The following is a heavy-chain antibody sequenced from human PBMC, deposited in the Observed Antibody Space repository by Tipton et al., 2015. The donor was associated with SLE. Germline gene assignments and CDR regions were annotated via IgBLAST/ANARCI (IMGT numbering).Heavy chain of an antibody. CDR3: ARHQYYDFWSGYSQDWYFDL. J-gene: IGHJ2*01. Sequence: LRLSCTVSGGSISSSSYYWGWIRQPPGKGLEWIGSIYYSGSTYYNPSLKSRVTISVDTSKNQFSLKLSSVTAADTAVYYCARHQYYDFWSGYSQDWYFDLWGRGTLVTVSS. CDR2: IYYSGST. V-gene: IGHV4-39*01. D-gene: IGHD3-3*01. CDR1: GGSISSSSYY.